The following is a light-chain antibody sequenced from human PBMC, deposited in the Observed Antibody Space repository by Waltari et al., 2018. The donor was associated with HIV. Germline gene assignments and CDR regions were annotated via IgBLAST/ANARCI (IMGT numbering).Light chain of an antibody. CDR3: QQSYSTLMYT. Sequence: DIQMTQSPSSLSASVGDRVTITCRASQSIADYLNWYQQKPGRAPSLLIYAASSLQRGVPSRFSGSGSGTHFTLTISSLQPEDFATYYCQQSYSTLMYTFGQGTKLEIK. CDR2: AAS. J-gene: IGKJ2*01. V-gene: IGKV1-39*01. CDR1: QSIADY.